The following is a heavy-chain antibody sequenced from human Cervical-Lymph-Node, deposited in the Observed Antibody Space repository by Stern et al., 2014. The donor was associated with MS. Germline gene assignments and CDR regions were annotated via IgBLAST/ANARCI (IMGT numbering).Heavy chain of an antibody. V-gene: IGHV4-61*02. CDR3: ARDKEDTNMAFRYFDN. Sequence: QVQLVESGPGLVKPSQTLSLTCTVSGGSVGSGSYDWSWIRQPAGKGLEWIGRIYTTGSTYYNPSLKSRVSILIDQSKTQFPLNLTSVTAADTAVYYCARDKEDTNMAFRYFDNWGQGTLVTVSS. CDR2: IYTTGST. J-gene: IGHJ4*02. D-gene: IGHD5-18*01. CDR1: GGSVGSGSYD.